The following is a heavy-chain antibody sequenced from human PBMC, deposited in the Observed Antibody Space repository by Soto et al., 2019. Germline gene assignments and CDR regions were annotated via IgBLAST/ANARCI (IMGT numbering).Heavy chain of an antibody. CDR3: ARDRGCSSTSCRFPDYFDY. V-gene: IGHV3-33*01. J-gene: IGHJ4*02. CDR2: IWYDGSNK. Sequence: GGSLRLSCAASGFTFSSYGMHWVRQAPGKGLEWVAVIWYDGSNKYYADSVKGRFTISRDNSKNTLYLQMNSLRAEDTAVYYCARDRGCSSTSCRFPDYFDYWGQGTLVTVSS. CDR1: GFTFSSYG. D-gene: IGHD2-2*01.